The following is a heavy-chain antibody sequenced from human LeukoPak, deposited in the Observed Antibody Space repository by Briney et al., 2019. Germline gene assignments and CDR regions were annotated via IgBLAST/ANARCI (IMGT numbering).Heavy chain of an antibody. D-gene: IGHD3-22*01. CDR2: IYYSGST. Sequence: PSETLSLTCTVSGGSISSGGYYWSWIRQHPGKGLEWIGYIYYSGSTYYNPSLKSRVTISVDTSKNQFSLKLSSVTAADTAVYYWAGGRDYYDSNLDQWGQGTLVTVSS. CDR3: AGGRDYYDSNLDQ. V-gene: IGHV4-31*03. CDR1: GGSISSGGYY. J-gene: IGHJ4*02.